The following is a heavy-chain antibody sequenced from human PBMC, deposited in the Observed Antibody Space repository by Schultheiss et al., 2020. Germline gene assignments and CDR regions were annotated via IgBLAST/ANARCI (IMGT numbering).Heavy chain of an antibody. CDR1: GFTFSSYA. Sequence: GGSLRLSCAASGFTFSSYAMSWVRQAPGKGLEWVSAISGSGGSTYYADSVKGRFTISRDNSKNTLYLQMNSLRAEDTAVYYCAKVGIAVAGGVYYGMDVWGQGTTVTVSS. D-gene: IGHD6-19*01. CDR3: AKVGIAVAGGVYYGMDV. CDR2: ISGSGGST. V-gene: IGHV3-23*01. J-gene: IGHJ6*02.